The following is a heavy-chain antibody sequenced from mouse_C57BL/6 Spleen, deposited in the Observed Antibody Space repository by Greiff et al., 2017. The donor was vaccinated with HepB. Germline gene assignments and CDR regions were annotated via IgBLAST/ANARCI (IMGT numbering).Heavy chain of an antibody. CDR1: GFTFSSYT. V-gene: IGHV5-9*01. CDR2: ISGGGGNT. CDR3: ARPLDYGRRNPPYYYAMDY. J-gene: IGHJ4*01. D-gene: IGHD1-1*01. Sequence: EVQRVESGGGLVKPGGSLKLSCAASGFTFSSYTMSWVRQTPEKRLEWVATISGGGGNTYYPDSVKGRFTISRDNAKNTLYLQMSSLRSEDTALYYCARPLDYGRRNPPYYYAMDYWGQGTSVTVSS.